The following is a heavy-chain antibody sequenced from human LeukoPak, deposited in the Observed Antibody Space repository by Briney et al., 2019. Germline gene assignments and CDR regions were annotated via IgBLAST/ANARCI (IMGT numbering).Heavy chain of an antibody. V-gene: IGHV3-48*02. CDR1: GFTFSGYS. CDR2: ISGSGTNI. Sequence: GGSLRLSCAASGFTFSGYSMTWVRQAPGKXLEWVSYISGSGTNIYNADSVKGRFTISRDNAKNSMYLQMNSLRDEDTAVYYCVRETAYSFDCWGQGTLVTVSS. J-gene: IGHJ4*02. D-gene: IGHD1-14*01. CDR3: VRETAYSFDC.